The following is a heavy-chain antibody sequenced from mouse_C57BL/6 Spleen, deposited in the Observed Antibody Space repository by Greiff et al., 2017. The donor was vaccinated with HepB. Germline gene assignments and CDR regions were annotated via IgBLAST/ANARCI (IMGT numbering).Heavy chain of an antibody. V-gene: IGHV1-18*01. Sequence: EVKLMESGPELVKPGASVKIPCKASGYTFTDYNMDWVKQSHGKSLEWIGDINPNNGGTIYNQKFKGKATLTVDKSSSTAYMELRSLTSEDTAVYYCARSDRGITTVVAKGDYWGQGTSVTVSS. CDR3: ARSDRGITTVVAKGDY. J-gene: IGHJ4*01. D-gene: IGHD1-1*01. CDR1: GYTFTDYN. CDR2: INPNNGGT.